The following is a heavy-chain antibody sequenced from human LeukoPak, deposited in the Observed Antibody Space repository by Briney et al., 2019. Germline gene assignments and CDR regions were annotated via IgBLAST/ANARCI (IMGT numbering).Heavy chain of an antibody. CDR3: ARYVTWWDV. CDR1: GFTFSNYA. CDR2: ISSSSSYI. D-gene: IGHD2-8*02. Sequence: GGSLRLSCAASGFTFSNYAMHWVRQAPGKGLEWVSSISSSSSYIYYADSVKGRFTISRDNANNSLFLQMNSLRAEDTAVYYCARYVTWWDVWGKGTTVTISS. V-gene: IGHV3-21*01. J-gene: IGHJ6*04.